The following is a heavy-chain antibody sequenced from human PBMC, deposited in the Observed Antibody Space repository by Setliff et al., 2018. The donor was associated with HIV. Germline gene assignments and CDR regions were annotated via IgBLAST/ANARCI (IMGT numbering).Heavy chain of an antibody. CDR1: GDSVSSRSYY. J-gene: IGHJ4*02. D-gene: IGHD1-1*01. CDR3: AQLGMVDDFDY. Sequence: PSETLSLTCTVSGDSVSSRSYYWSWIRQPPGQGLEWIGYIYYSGSTNYNPSLKSRVTISVDTSKNHFSLKLRSVTAADTAVYYCAQLGMVDDFDYWGQGTLVTVSS. V-gene: IGHV4-61*03. CDR2: IYYSGST.